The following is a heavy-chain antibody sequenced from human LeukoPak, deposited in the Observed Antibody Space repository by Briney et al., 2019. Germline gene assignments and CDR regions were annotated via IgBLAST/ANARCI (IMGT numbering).Heavy chain of an antibody. D-gene: IGHD5-18*01. CDR3: ARGENTAMANFDY. J-gene: IGHJ4*02. V-gene: IGHV4-34*01. CDR2: INHSGST. CDR1: GGSISSYY. Sequence: SETLSLTCTVSGGSISSYYWSWIRQPPGKGLEWIGEINHSGSTNYNPSLKSRVTISVDTSKNQFSLKLSSVTAADTAVYYCARGENTAMANFDYWGQGTLVTVSS.